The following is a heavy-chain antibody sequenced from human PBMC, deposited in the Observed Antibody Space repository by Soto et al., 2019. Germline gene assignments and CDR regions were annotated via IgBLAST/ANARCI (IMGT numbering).Heavy chain of an antibody. D-gene: IGHD2-2*01. V-gene: IGHV1-69*12. CDR3: ASGDIVLVPAAMLSVY. Sequence: QVQLVQSGAEVKKPGSSVKVSCKASGGTFSSYAISWVRQAPGQGLEWMGGIIPIFGTANYAQKFQGRVKITADEPTSTAYMELSSLRAEDTAVYYCASGDIVLVPAAMLSVYWGQGTLVTVSS. CDR1: GGTFSSYA. CDR2: IIPIFGTA. J-gene: IGHJ4*02.